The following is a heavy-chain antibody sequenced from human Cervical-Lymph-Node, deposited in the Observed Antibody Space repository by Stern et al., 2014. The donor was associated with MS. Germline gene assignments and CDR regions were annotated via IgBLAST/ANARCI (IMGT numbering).Heavy chain of an antibody. V-gene: IGHV3-74*02. CDR3: ARGVGDY. CDR1: GFNFSVYG. D-gene: IGHD3-16*01. CDR2: INRDGSDT. J-gene: IGHJ4*02. Sequence: EVQLEESGGGLFQPGGSRSLSCAASGFNFSVYGMPWVRQFPGKGLFWVSQINRDGSDTSYADSVKGRFSISRDNIRNMLYLRMTSLRAEDTAVYYCARGVGDYWGQGARVTVSS.